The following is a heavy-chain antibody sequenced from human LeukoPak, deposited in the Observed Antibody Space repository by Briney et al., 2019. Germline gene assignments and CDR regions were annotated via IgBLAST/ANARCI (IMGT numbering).Heavy chain of an antibody. CDR2: IKQDGSAK. J-gene: IGHJ4*02. CDR1: GFTFNRYW. D-gene: IGHD5-12*01. V-gene: IGHV3-7*01. Sequence: PGGSLRLSCAASGFTFNRYWMSWVRQAPGKELQWVANIKQDGSAKYYVDSVKGRSTISRDNAKNSLYLQMNSLRAEDTAVYYCARVEASGYDYGAFDYWGQGTLVTVSS. CDR3: ARVEASGYDYGAFDY.